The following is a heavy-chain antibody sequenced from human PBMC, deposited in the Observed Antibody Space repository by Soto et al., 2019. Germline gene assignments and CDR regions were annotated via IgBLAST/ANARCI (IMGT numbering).Heavy chain of an antibody. CDR1: GFTFSSYW. CDR3: ARAKVGATLFEY. D-gene: IGHD1-26*01. J-gene: IGHJ4*03. CDR2: IKQDGSEK. Sequence: PGGSLRISCVASGFTFSSYWMSWVRQAPGKGLEWVANIKQDGSEKYEVDSVKGRFHLSRDNAKTTLYLQMNSLTVEDTGVYYCARAKVGATLFEYRGQGTLVTVPS. V-gene: IGHV3-7*01.